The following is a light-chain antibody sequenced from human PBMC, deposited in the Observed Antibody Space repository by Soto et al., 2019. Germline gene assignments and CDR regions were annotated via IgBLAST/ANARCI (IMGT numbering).Light chain of an antibody. J-gene: IGLJ2*01. V-gene: IGLV2-8*01. CDR3: SSYAGSNNLV. Sequence: QSALTQPPSASGSPGQSVTISCTGTSSDVGGYNYVSWYQQHPGEAPKLMIHEVTKRPSGVPDRFSGSKSGNTASLTVSGLQAEDEADYYCSSYAGSNNLVFGGGTKVTVL. CDR1: SSDVGGYNY. CDR2: EVT.